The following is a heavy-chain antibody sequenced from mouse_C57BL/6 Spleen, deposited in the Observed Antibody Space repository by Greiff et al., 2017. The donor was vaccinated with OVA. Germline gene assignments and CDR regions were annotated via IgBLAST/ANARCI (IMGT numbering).Heavy chain of an antibody. CDR1: GFTFSSYA. J-gene: IGHJ3*01. V-gene: IGHV5-4*01. CDR2: ISDGGSYT. CDR3: ALDSSGYVAWFAY. Sequence: EVQRVESGGGLVKPGGSLKLSCAASGFTFSSYAMSWVRQTPEKRLEWVATISDGGSYTYYPDNVKGRFNISRDNAKNKLYLQMSHLKSEDTAMYYCALDSSGYVAWFAYWGQGTLVTVSA. D-gene: IGHD3-2*02.